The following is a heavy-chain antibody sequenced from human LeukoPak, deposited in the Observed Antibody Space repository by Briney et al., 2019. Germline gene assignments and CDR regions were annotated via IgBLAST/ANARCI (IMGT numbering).Heavy chain of an antibody. CDR2: ISGSGGST. J-gene: IGHJ4*02. Sequence: PGGSLRPSCAASGFTVSSNYMSWVRQAPGKGLEWVSAISGSGGSTYYADSVKGRFTISRDNSKNTLYLQMNSLRAEDTAVYYCAKDFDILTGYYGPPFYFDYWGQGTLVTVSS. CDR3: AKDFDILTGYYGPPFYFDY. D-gene: IGHD3-9*01. CDR1: GFTVSSNY. V-gene: IGHV3-23*01.